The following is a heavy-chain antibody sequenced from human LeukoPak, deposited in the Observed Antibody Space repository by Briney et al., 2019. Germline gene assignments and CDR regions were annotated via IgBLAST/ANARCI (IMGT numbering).Heavy chain of an antibody. CDR3: ARHGRATPFRWFDP. CDR1: GGSISSSSYY. Sequence: SETLSLTCTVSGGSISSSSYYWGWIRQPPGEGLEWIGSIYYSGSTYYNPSLKSRVTISVDTSKNQFSLKLSSVTAADTAVYYCARHGRATPFRWFDPWGQGTLVTVSS. V-gene: IGHV4-39*01. D-gene: IGHD1-26*01. CDR2: IYYSGST. J-gene: IGHJ5*02.